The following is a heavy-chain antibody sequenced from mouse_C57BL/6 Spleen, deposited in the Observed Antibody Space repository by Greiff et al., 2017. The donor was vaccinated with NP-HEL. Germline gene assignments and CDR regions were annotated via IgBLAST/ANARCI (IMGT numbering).Heavy chain of an antibody. J-gene: IGHJ2*01. CDR3: ARSVYYGSSPYYFDY. CDR2: IYPRSGNT. CDR1: GYTFTSSG. V-gene: IGHV1-81*01. D-gene: IGHD1-1*01. Sequence: QVQLKESGAELARPGASVKLSCKASGYTFTSSGISWVKQRTGQGLEWIGEIYPRSGNTYYNEKFKGKATLTADKSSSTAYMELRSLTSEDSAVYFCARSVYYGSSPYYFDYWGQGTTLTVSS.